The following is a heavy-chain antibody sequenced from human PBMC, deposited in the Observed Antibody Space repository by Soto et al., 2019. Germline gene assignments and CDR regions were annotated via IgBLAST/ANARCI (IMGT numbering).Heavy chain of an antibody. CDR1: GFTFSSYG. D-gene: IGHD3-9*01. Sequence: GGSLRLSCAASGFTFSSYGMHWVRQAPGKGLEWVAVISYDGSNKYYADSVKGRFTISRDNSKNTLYLQMNSLRAEDTAVYYCAKDSYYDILTGYYPNWFDPWGQGTLVTVSS. J-gene: IGHJ5*02. CDR3: AKDSYYDILTGYYPNWFDP. V-gene: IGHV3-30*18. CDR2: ISYDGSNK.